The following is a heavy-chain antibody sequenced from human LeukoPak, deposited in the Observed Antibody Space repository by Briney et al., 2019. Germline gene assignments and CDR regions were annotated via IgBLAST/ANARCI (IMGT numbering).Heavy chain of an antibody. V-gene: IGHV4-38-2*01. Sequence: SETLSLTCAVSGYSISSGSYWGWIRQPPGEGLEWIGSIYHSGTYYNPSLESRVTISVDTPKNQFSLQLSSVTAADTAVYYCARGRISYYYYYYMDVWGKGTTVTVSS. CDR1: GYSISSGSY. J-gene: IGHJ6*03. CDR3: ARGRISYYYYYYMDV. CDR2: IYHSGT.